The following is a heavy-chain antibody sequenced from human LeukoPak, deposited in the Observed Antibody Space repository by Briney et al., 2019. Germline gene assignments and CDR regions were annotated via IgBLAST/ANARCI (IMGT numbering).Heavy chain of an antibody. CDR2: IYHSGST. V-gene: IGHV4-38-2*02. J-gene: IGHJ4*02. CDR3: ARHQRWSYFDY. CDR1: GYSISSGYY. D-gene: IGHD2-15*01. Sequence: SETLSLTCTVSGYSISSGYYWGCIRQPPGKGLGWIGRIYHSGSTYYNPSLKSRVTISGDTSENQFSLRLSSVTAADTAVYYCARHQRWSYFDYWGQGTLVTVSS.